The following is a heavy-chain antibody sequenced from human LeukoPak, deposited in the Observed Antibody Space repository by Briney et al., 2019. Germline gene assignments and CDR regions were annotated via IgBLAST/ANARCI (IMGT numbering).Heavy chain of an antibody. Sequence: GGSLRLSCTASGFTFSGYSMNWIRQAPGKGLEWVSSFGTRSTSVYHAGSVKGRFAISRDNAKNSLYLQMNSLRADDTAVYYCAKQGRNDFVDSWGQGTLVTVSS. CDR1: GFTFSGYS. V-gene: IGHV3-21*04. J-gene: IGHJ4*02. D-gene: IGHD3-3*01. CDR3: AKQGRNDFVDS. CDR2: FGTRSTSV.